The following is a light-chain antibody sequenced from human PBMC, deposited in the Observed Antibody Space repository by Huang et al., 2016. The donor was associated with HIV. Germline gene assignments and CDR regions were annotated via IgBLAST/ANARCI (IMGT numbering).Light chain of an antibody. Sequence: AIRMTQSPSSLSASTGDRVNITCRASQDINNFLAWYQKKPGKAPNLVIYAASILETGVPSRFSGSWCGTEFNLSISCLQSEDFATYYCQQYYSYRTFGQGTQVEIK. V-gene: IGKV1-8*01. CDR1: QDINNF. J-gene: IGKJ1*01. CDR3: QQYYSYRT. CDR2: AAS.